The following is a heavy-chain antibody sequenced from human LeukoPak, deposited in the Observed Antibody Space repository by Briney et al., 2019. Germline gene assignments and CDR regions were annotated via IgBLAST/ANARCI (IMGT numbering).Heavy chain of an antibody. Sequence: ASVKVSCKASGYTFTGYYMHWVRQAPGQGLEWMGWINPNSGGTNYAQKFQGRVTMTRDTSISTAYMELRSLRSDDTAVYYCARDLSSGIAVAGRDYYYYYYMDVWGKGTTVTISS. CDR3: ARDLSSGIAVAGRDYYYYYYMDV. CDR1: GYTFTGYY. J-gene: IGHJ6*03. V-gene: IGHV1-2*02. CDR2: INPNSGGT. D-gene: IGHD6-19*01.